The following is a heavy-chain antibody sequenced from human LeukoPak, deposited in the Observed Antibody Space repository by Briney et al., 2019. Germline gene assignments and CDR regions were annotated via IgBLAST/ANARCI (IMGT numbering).Heavy chain of an antibody. CDR3: ARSTNYYDTTGLGY. J-gene: IGHJ4*02. V-gene: IGHV3-74*01. D-gene: IGHD3-22*01. CDR1: GFIFSSYW. CDR2: TNSDGSDT. Sequence: GGSLGLSCAGSGFIFSSYWMHWVRQAPGKGLVWVSRTNSDGSDTSYADSVKGRFTISRDNAKSTVYLQMNSLRADDAAIYYCARSTNYYDTTGLGYWGQGTLVTVSS.